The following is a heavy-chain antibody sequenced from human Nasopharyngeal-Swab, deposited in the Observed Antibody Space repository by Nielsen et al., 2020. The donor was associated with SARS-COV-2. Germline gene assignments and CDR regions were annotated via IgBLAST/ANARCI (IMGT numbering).Heavy chain of an antibody. CDR3: AKDHSSGWLDY. CDR1: GFTFSPYT. V-gene: IGHV3-48*04. D-gene: IGHD6-19*01. Sequence: GESLKISCATSGFTFSPYTMTWVRQAPGKGLQWISYITSGNSVQYADSVKGRFTISRDNSENSLYLQMISLRIEDTALYYCAKDHSSGWLDYWGQGTLVTVSS. J-gene: IGHJ4*02. CDR2: ITSGNSV.